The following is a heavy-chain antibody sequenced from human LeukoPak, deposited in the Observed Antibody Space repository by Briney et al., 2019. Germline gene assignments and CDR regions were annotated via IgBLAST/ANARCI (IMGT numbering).Heavy chain of an antibody. CDR1: GFMFHDYA. V-gene: IGHV3-43*02. CDR3: ARESESSGWYDY. J-gene: IGHJ4*02. D-gene: IGHD6-19*01. CDR2: ISGDGGST. Sequence: GGSLRLACAAPGFMFHDYAIHWVRQAPGKGLEWVSLISGDGGSTFYADSVKGRFTISRDNSKNSLYLQMSSLRSEDTALYYCARESESSGWYDYWGQGTLVTVSS.